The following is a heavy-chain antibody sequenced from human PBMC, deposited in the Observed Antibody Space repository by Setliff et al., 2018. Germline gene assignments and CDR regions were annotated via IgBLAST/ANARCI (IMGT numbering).Heavy chain of an antibody. J-gene: IGHJ6*03. V-gene: IGHV1-69*10. D-gene: IGHD4-17*01. CDR3: ARGPSPTVTPSRLIYFYHMDV. Sequence: SVKVSCKSSGDPFNAYGVSWVRQAPGQGLEWMGAIIPVLGMTDYAQKFQGRLTITADQSTTTVYMELSSLRFDDTALYYCARGPSPTVTPSRLIYFYHMDVWGTGTTVTV. CDR1: GDPFNAYG. CDR2: IIPVLGMT.